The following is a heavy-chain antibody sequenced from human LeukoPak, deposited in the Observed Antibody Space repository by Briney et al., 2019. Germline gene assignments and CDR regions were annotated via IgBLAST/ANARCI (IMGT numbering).Heavy chain of an antibody. V-gene: IGHV1-46*01. J-gene: IGHJ4*02. CDR3: ARGRWGATYSLDY. D-gene: IGHD4/OR15-4a*01. CDR2: INPSGGST. CDR1: GYTFTNYY. Sequence: ASVKVSCTASGYTFTNYYMHWVRQAPGQGLEWMGMINPSGGSTSYPQKFQGRFTMTRDTATNTVQMELSRLRSEDTAVYYCARGRWGATYSLDYWGQGTLVTVSS.